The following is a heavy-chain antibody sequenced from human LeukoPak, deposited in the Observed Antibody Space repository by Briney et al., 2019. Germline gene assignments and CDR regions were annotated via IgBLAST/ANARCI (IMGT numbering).Heavy chain of an antibody. CDR2: IRSDGSVK. Sequence: GSLRLSCAASGFTFSSYGMHWVRQAPGKGLEWVSFIRSDGSVKYYADSVRGRFTISRDNSKNTLYLQINSLRAEDTAVYYCAKDEAAAGVDFDHWGQGTLVTVYS. J-gene: IGHJ4*02. V-gene: IGHV3-30*02. CDR1: GFTFSSYG. D-gene: IGHD6-13*01. CDR3: AKDEAAAGVDFDH.